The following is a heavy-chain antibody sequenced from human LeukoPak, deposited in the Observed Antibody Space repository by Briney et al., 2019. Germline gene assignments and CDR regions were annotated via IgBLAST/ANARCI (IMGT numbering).Heavy chain of an antibody. CDR2: IYYSGST. Sequence: PSETLSLTCTVSGASISSYYWSWIRQPPGKGLEWIGYIYYSGSTNYNPSLKSRVTISVDTSKNQFSLKLSSVTAADTAVYYCARDYNGDLSWFDPWGQGTLVTVSS. V-gene: IGHV4-59*01. J-gene: IGHJ5*02. CDR3: ARDYNGDLSWFDP. CDR1: GASISSYY. D-gene: IGHD2-8*01.